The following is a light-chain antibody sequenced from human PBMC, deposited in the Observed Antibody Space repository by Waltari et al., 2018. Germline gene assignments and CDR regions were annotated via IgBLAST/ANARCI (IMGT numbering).Light chain of an antibody. CDR3: CSYAGSYTFVI. CDR1: SSDVGNYNY. CDR2: DVS. Sequence: QSALTQPRSVSGSPGQSVTISCTGTSSDVGNYNYVSWYKQLPNKAPKLLIYDVSGPPSGVPGRFSGSKSGNTASLTISGLLSEDEADYYCCSYAGSYTFVIFGGGTKLTVL. J-gene: IGLJ2*01. V-gene: IGLV2-11*01.